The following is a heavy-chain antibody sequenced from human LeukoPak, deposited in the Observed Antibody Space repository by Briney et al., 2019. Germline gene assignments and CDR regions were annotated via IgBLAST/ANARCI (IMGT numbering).Heavy chain of an antibody. CDR3: ARSGFWSGYYALDY. J-gene: IGHJ4*02. V-gene: IGHV4-34*01. Sequence: ASETLSLTCAVYGGSFSGYYWSWIRQPPGKGLEWIGDINHSGSTNYNPSLKSRVTISVDTSKNQFSLKLSSVTAADTAVYYCARSGFWSGYYALDYWGQGTLVTVSS. CDR2: INHSGST. D-gene: IGHD3-3*01. CDR1: GGSFSGYY.